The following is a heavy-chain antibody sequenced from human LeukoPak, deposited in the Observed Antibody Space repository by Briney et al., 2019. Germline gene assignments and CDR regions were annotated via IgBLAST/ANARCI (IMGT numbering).Heavy chain of an antibody. Sequence: GGSLRLSCAASGFTVSSNYMSWVRQAPGKGLEWVSRINSDGSSTSYADSVKGRFTISRDNAKNTLYLQMNSLRAEDTAVYYCARGEFCYYGSGSYCVDFDYWGQGTLVTVSS. V-gene: IGHV3-74*01. CDR1: GFTVSSNY. D-gene: IGHD3-10*01. CDR2: INSDGSST. CDR3: ARGEFCYYGSGSYCVDFDY. J-gene: IGHJ4*02.